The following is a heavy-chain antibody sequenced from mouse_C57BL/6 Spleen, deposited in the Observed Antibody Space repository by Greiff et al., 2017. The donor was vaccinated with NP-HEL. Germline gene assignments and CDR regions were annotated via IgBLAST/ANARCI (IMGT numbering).Heavy chain of an antibody. CDR1: GYTFTSYT. J-gene: IGHJ2*01. CDR2: INPSSGYT. V-gene: IGHV1-4*01. Sequence: VQLVESGADLARPGASVKMSCKASGYTFTSYTMHWVKQRPGQGLEWIGYINPSSGYTKYNQKFKDKATLTADKSSSTAYMQLSSLTSEDSAIYYCASLTIDYWGQGTTLTVSS. D-gene: IGHD1-3*01. CDR3: ASLTIDY.